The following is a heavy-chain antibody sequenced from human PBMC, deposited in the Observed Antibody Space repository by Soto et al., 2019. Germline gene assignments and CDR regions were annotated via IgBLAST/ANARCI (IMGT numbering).Heavy chain of an antibody. CDR2: ISGSGGST. Sequence: EVQLLESGGGLVQPGGSLRLSCAASGFTFSSYAMNWVRQAPGKGLEWVSAISGSGGSTYYPDSVKGRFTISRNNSKNTLYLQMNSLRAEDTAVYYCAYLVVPAASSTPRDYWGQGTLVTVSS. V-gene: IGHV3-23*01. CDR1: GFTFSSYA. J-gene: IGHJ4*02. D-gene: IGHD2-2*01. CDR3: AYLVVPAASSTPRDY.